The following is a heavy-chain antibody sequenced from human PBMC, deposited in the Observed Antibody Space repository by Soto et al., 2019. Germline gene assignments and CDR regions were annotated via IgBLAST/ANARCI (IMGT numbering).Heavy chain of an antibody. CDR1: GGSLSNSNHY. D-gene: IGHD4-17*01. J-gene: IGHJ6*03. V-gene: IGHV4-39*01. CDR2: IYYSGTT. CDR3: AKSYGDYGDYYYLDV. Sequence: SETLSLTCTVSGGSLSNSNHYWVWIRQPPGKGPEWVGSIYYSGTTYYNPSLKSRVTISVDTSKNQFSLKLSSVTAADTAMYYCAKSYGDYGDYYYLDVWGKGTTVTVSS.